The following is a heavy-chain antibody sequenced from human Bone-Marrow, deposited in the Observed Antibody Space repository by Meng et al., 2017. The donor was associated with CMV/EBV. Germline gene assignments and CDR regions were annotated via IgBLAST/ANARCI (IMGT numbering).Heavy chain of an antibody. CDR3: ASSTSVTGFGY. CDR1: GGTFSSYT. Sequence: SCPASGGTFSSYTISWVRQAPGQGLEWMGRIIPILGIANYAQKFQGRVTITADKSTSTAYMELSSLRSEDTAVYYCASSTSVTGFGYWGQGTLVTVSS. D-gene: IGHD2-2*01. V-gene: IGHV1-69*02. J-gene: IGHJ4*02. CDR2: IIPILGIA.